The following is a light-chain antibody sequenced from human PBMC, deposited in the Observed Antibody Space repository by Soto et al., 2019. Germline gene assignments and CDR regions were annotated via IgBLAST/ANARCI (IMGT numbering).Light chain of an antibody. CDR2: GAS. V-gene: IGKV3-20*01. CDR3: QQYDTWPRT. J-gene: IGKJ1*01. CDR1: QSVSSSY. Sequence: EIVLKQSTGSLSLSQGEKATLSCRASQSVSSSYLAWYQQKPGQAPRLLIYGASSRATGIPDRFSGSGSGTDFTLTISRLEPEDFAVYYCQQYDTWPRTFGQGTKVDIK.